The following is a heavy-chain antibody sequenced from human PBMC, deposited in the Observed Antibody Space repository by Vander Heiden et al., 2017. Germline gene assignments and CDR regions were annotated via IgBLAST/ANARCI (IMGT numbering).Heavy chain of an antibody. Sequence: EVQLLESGGGLVQPGGSLRLSCAASGFTFSSYAMSWVRQAPGKGREWVSAISGSGGSTYYADSVKGRFTISRDNSKNTLYLQMNSLRAEDTAVYYCAKELSVGVWFGGTYGMDVWGQGTTVTVSS. J-gene: IGHJ6*02. CDR1: GFTFSSYA. V-gene: IGHV3-23*01. D-gene: IGHD3-10*01. CDR3: AKELSVGVWFGGTYGMDV. CDR2: ISGSGGST.